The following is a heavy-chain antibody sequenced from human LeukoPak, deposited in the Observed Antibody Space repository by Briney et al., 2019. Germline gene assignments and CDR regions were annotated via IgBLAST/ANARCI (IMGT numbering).Heavy chain of an antibody. D-gene: IGHD4/OR15-4a*01. CDR2: IYSDNT. CDR1: GFTFTTYG. CDR3: ARRAGAYSHPYDY. Sequence: GGSLRLSCSASGFTFTTYGMNWVRQAPGKGLEWVSFIYSDNTHYSDSVKGRFTISRDNSKNTLYLQMNSLRAEDTAVYYCARRAGAYSHPYDYWGQGTLVTVSS. J-gene: IGHJ4*02. V-gene: IGHV3-53*01.